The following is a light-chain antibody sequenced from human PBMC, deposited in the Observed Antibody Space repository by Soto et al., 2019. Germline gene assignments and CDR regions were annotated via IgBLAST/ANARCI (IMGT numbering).Light chain of an antibody. CDR3: QQYGTSPFT. CDR1: ERISSNF. CDR2: GAS. Sequence: VLTQSPGTLSLSPGERATLSCRASERISSNFLAWYQQRPGQAPRLLIYGASTRASGIPDRFSGSGSGTDFALTINRLEPEDFAVYYCQQYGTSPFTFGPGTTVEIK. V-gene: IGKV3-20*01. J-gene: IGKJ3*01.